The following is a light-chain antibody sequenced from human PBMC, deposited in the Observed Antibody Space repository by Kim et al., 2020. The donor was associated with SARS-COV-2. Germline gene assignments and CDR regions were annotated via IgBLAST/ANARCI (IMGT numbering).Light chain of an antibody. CDR2: EDD. V-gene: IGLV3-1*01. Sequence: DRYACWYQQRPGQSPVLVIYEDDERPSGIPERFSGSNSGNTATLTISGTQAMDEADYYCQAWDTATHVVFGGGTQLTVL. J-gene: IGLJ2*01. CDR3: QAWDTATHVV. CDR1: DRY.